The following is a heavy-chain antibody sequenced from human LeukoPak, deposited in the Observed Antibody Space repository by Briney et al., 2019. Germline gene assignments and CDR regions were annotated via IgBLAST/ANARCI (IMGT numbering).Heavy chain of an antibody. Sequence: SETLSLTCTVSGGSISSYYWSWIRQPAGKGLEWIGRIYTSGSTNYNPSLKSRVTISVDTSKNQFSLKLSSVTAADTAVYYCAREVYIVVVPAAIDNWFDPWGQGTLVTVSS. J-gene: IGHJ5*02. V-gene: IGHV4-4*07. D-gene: IGHD2-2*01. CDR1: GGSISSYY. CDR3: AREVYIVVVPAAIDNWFDP. CDR2: IYTSGST.